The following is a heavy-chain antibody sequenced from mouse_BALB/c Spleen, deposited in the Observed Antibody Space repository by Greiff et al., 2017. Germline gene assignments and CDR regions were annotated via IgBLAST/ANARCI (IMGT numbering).Heavy chain of an antibody. D-gene: IGHD6-2*01. CDR3: ASGDDSLSFAY. V-gene: IGHV1-87*01. Sequence: VQLQESGAELARPGASVKLSCKASGYTFTSYWMQWVKQRPGQGLEWIGAIYPGDGDTRYTQKFKGKATLTADKSSSTAYMQLSSLASEDSAVYYCASGDDSLSFAYWGQGTLVTVSA. CDR2: IYPGDGDT. J-gene: IGHJ3*01. CDR1: GYTFTSYW.